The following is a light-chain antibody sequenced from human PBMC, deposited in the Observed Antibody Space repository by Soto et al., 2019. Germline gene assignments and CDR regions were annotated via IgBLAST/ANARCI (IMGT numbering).Light chain of an antibody. CDR1: QSITTY. J-gene: IGKJ2*01. Sequence: DIPMTQSPSSLSASVGDRVTITCRASQSITTYLNWYQQKPGRAPEVLISAASTLQSGVPSRFSGSGSGTDFTLSITSLQPEDFATYFCQQSYSAPFTFGQGTKVEIK. V-gene: IGKV1-39*01. CDR2: AAS. CDR3: QQSYSAPFT.